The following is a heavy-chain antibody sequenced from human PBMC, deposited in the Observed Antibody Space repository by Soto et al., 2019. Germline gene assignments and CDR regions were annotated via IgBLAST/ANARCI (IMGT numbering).Heavy chain of an antibody. CDR2: ISYDGSNK. J-gene: IGHJ6*02. V-gene: IGHV3-30-3*01. CDR1: GFTFSSYA. Sequence: QVQLVESGGGVVQPGRSLRLSCAASGFTFSSYAMHWVRQAPGKGLEWVAVISYDGSNKYYADSVKVRFTISRDNSKNTLYLQMMSLRAEDTAVYYCARDYYRFNSGYGFSMDVWGQGTTVTVSS. D-gene: IGHD5-12*01. CDR3: ARDYYRFNSGYGFSMDV.